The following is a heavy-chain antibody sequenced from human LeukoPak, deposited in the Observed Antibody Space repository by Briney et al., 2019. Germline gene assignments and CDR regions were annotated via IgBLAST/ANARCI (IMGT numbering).Heavy chain of an antibody. CDR2: INQDGSVK. CDR3: ASGGF. Sequence: PGGSLRLSCAASGFTLSSYWMSWVRQAPGKGLEWVANINQDGSVKHYVDSVKGRFTISRDNAKNSLHLQVNSLRAEDTAVYYCASGGFWGPGTLVTVSS. D-gene: IGHD3-10*01. V-gene: IGHV3-7*01. CDR1: GFTLSSYW. J-gene: IGHJ4*02.